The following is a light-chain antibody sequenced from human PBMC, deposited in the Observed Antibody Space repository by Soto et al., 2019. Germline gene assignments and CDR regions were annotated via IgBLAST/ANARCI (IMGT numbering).Light chain of an antibody. J-gene: IGKJ2*01. CDR2: GAS. CDR1: QGISNY. V-gene: IGKV1-27*01. CDR3: QKYSGPPYT. Sequence: DIQMTQSPSSLSASVGDRVTITCRASQGISNYLAWYQQKPGKAPKLLIYGASTCHTGVPSRFSGSGSGTYFTLTISSLQPEDVAAYYCQKYSGPPYTFGQGTKLEIK.